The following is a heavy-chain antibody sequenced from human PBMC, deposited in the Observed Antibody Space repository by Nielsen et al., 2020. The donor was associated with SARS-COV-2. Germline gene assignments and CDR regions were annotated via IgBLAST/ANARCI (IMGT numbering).Heavy chain of an antibody. D-gene: IGHD3-3*01. Sequence: ASVKVSCKASGYTFTSYGISWVRQAPGQGLEWMGWNSAYNGNTNYAQKLQGRVTMTTDTSTSTAYMELRSLRSDDTAVYYCARDGPSITIFGVVIIPVFDYWGQGTLVTVSS. CDR3: ARDGPSITIFGVVIIPVFDY. CDR2: NSAYNGNT. J-gene: IGHJ4*02. CDR1: GYTFTSYG. V-gene: IGHV1-18*01.